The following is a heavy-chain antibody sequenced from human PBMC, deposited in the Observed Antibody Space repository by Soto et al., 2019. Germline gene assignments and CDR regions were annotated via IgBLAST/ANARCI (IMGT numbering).Heavy chain of an antibody. CDR2: ISSSSSYI. V-gene: IGHV3-21*01. D-gene: IGHD2-15*01. J-gene: IGHJ4*02. CDR1: GFTFSSYS. Sequence: EVQLVESGGGLVKPGGSLRLSCAASGFTFSSYSMNWVRQAPGKGLEWVSSISSSSSYIYYADSVKGRFTISRDNAKNSLYLQMNSLRAEDTAVYYCARLVAASRGRRTGDFDYWGQGTLVTVSS. CDR3: ARLVAASRGRRTGDFDY.